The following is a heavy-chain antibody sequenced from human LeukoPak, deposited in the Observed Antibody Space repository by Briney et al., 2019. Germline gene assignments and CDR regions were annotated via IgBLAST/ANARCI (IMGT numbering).Heavy chain of an antibody. D-gene: IGHD3-10*01. J-gene: IGHJ4*02. CDR3: AKVTSSGGSPYFFDY. Sequence: GGSLRLSCAASGFPFSSYAMSWVRQAPGKGLEWVSTLSRNSGNTYYADSVKGRFTISRDNSKNTLYLQMNSLRAEDTAIYYCAKVTSSGGSPYFFDYWGQGTLVTVSS. CDR1: GFPFSSYA. V-gene: IGHV3-23*01. CDR2: LSRNSGNT.